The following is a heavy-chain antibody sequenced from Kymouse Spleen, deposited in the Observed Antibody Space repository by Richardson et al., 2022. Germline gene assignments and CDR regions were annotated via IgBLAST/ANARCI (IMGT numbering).Heavy chain of an antibody. CDR2: INHSGST. CDR1: GGSFSGYY. D-gene: IGHD1-7*01. CDR3: ARAGTTPFDY. V-gene: IGHV4-34*01. J-gene: IGHJ4*02. Sequence: QVQLQQWGAGLLKPSETLSLTCAVYGGSFSGYYWSWIRQPPGKGLEWIGEINHSGSTNYNPSLKSRVTISVDTSKNQFSLKLSSVTAADTAVYYCARAGTTPFDYWGQGTLVTVSS.